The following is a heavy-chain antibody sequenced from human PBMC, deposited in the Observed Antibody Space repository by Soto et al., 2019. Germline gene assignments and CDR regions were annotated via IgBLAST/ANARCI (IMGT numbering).Heavy chain of an antibody. CDR1: GGSFSGYY. J-gene: IGHJ4*02. V-gene: IGHV4-34*01. D-gene: IGHD5-12*01. CDR2: IYYSGST. Sequence: SETLSLTCAVYGGSFSGYYWTWIRQPPGKGLEWIGYIYYSGSTYYNPSLKSRVTISVDTSKNQFSLKLSSVTAADTAVYYCARAVSGYGGIIDYWGQGTLVTVS. CDR3: ARAVSGYGGIIDY.